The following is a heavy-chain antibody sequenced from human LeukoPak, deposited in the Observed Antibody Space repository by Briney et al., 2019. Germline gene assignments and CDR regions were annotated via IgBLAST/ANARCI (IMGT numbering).Heavy chain of an antibody. Sequence: GGSLRLSCAASGFTFDDYAMHWVRQAPGKGLEWVSGISWNSGSIGYADSVKGRFTISRDNAKNSLYLQMNSLRAEDMALYYCAKDSSGRARGAFDIWGQGTMVTVSS. CDR2: ISWNSGSI. CDR1: GFTFDDYA. V-gene: IGHV3-9*03. CDR3: AKDSSGRARGAFDI. J-gene: IGHJ3*02. D-gene: IGHD6-19*01.